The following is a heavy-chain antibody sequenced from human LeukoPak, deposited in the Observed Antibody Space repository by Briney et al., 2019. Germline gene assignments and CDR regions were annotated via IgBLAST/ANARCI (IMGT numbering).Heavy chain of an antibody. D-gene: IGHD3-22*01. CDR1: AGSISSYY. CDR3: ARVVYSSGYSYYFDY. J-gene: IGHJ4*02. V-gene: IGHV4-59*01. Sequence: SETLSLTCTVSAGSISSYYWSWIRQPPGKGLEWIGYIYYSGSTNYNPSLKSRVTISVDTSKNQFSLKLSSVTAADTAVYYCARVVYSSGYSYYFDYWGQGTLVTVSS. CDR2: IYYSGST.